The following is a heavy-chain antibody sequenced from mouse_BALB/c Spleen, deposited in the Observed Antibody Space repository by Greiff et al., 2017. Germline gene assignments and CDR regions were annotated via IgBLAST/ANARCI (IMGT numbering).Heavy chain of an antibody. D-gene: IGHD2-1*01. CDR2: IWAGGST. CDR3: AREDGNYVGAMDY. J-gene: IGHJ4*01. Sequence: QVQLKQSGPGLVAPSQSLSITCTVSGFSLTSYGVHWVRQPPGKGLEWLGVIWAGGSTNYNSALMSRLSISKDNSKSQVFLKMNSLQTDDTAMYYCAREDGNYVGAMDYWGQGTSVTVSS. CDR1: GFSLTSYG. V-gene: IGHV2-9*02.